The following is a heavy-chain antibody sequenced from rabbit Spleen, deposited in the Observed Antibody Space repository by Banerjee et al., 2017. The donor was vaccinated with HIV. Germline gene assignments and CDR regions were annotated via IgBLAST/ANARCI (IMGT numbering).Heavy chain of an antibody. CDR2: IYGGSSGST. D-gene: IGHD8-1*01. J-gene: IGHJ4*01. CDR3: ARNAGSSSGL. Sequence: QSLEESGGDLVKPGASLTLTCTASGFSFSSKYYMCWVRQAPGKGLECIACIYGGSSGSTYYASWAKGRFTLSKTSSTTVTLQLNSLTAADTATYFCARNAGSSSGLWGPGTLVTVS. CDR1: GFSFSSKYY. V-gene: IGHV1S40*01.